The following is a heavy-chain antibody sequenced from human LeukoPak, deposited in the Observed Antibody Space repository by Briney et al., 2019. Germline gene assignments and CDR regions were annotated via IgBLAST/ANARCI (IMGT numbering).Heavy chain of an antibody. CDR3: ARDPYCSGGSCYSY. CDR2: IYTSRTN. V-gene: IGHV4-61*02. Sequence: SQTLSLTCTVFGRSITSGSYDWSWIRQPAGKGLEWIGRIYTSRTNNYNPSLKSRVTISVDTSKNQFSLKLSSVTAADTAVYYCARDPYCSGGSCYSYWGQGTLVTVSS. D-gene: IGHD2-15*01. CDR1: GRSITSGSYD. J-gene: IGHJ4*02.